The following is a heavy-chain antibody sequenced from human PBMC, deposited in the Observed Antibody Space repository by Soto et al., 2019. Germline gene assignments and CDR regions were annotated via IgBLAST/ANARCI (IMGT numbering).Heavy chain of an antibody. J-gene: IGHJ6*02. V-gene: IGHV3-74*01. CDR1: GFTFSSYW. CDR3: ASIYCTNGVCRPYYYYGMDV. CDR2: INSDGSST. Sequence: GGSLRLSCAASGFTFSSYWMHWVRQAPGKGLVWVSRINSDGSSTSYADSVKGRFTISRDNAKNTLYLQMNSLRAEDTAVYYCASIYCTNGVCRPYYYYGMDVWGQGTTVTVSS. D-gene: IGHD2-8*01.